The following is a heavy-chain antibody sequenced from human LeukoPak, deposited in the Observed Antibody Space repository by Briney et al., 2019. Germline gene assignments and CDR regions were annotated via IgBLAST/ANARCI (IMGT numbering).Heavy chain of an antibody. Sequence: SETLSLTCTVSGGSISSYYWSWIRQPPGKGLEWIGYIYYSGSTNYNPSLKSRVTISVDTSKNQFSLKLSSVTAADTAVYYCARGQGLGSGRHYYGMDVWGQGTTVTVSS. CDR1: GGSISSYY. D-gene: IGHD3-10*01. CDR3: ARGQGLGSGRHYYGMDV. J-gene: IGHJ6*02. CDR2: IYYSGST. V-gene: IGHV4-59*12.